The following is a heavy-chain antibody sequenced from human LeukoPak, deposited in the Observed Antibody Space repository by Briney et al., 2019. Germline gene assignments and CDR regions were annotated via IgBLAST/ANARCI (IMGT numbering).Heavy chain of an antibody. CDR1: GGSISSYY. CDR3: ARHPNRGGYDFWSGPYNWFDP. J-gene: IGHJ5*02. Sequence: PSETLSLTCTVSGGSISSYYWSWIRQPPGKGLEWIGYIYYSGSTNYNPSLKSRVTISVDTSKNQFSLKLSSVTAADTAVYYCARHPNRGGYDFWSGPYNWFDPWGQGTLVTVSS. D-gene: IGHD3-3*01. V-gene: IGHV4-59*08. CDR2: IYYSGST.